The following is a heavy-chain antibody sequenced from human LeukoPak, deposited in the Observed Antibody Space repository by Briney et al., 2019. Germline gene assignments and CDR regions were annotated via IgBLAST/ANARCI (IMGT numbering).Heavy chain of an antibody. CDR1: GDRVSSNRAA. D-gene: IGHD1-1*01. CDR2: TYYRSKWNY. V-gene: IGHV6-1*01. CDR3: ARQASTDIYYYGLDV. Sequence: SQTLSLTCAIFGDRVSSNRAAWNWIRQSPSRGLEWLGRTYYRSKWNYDYALSVKSRIVINPDTSKNQFSLQLNSVTPDDTAVYYCARQASTDIYYYGLDVWGQGTTVAVSS. J-gene: IGHJ6*02.